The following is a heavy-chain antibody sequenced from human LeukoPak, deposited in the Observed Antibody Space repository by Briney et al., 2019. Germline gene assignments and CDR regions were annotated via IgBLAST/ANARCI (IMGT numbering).Heavy chain of an antibody. V-gene: IGHV4-39*01. CDR2: IYYSGST. Sequence: PSETLSLTCTVSGGSISSTSHYWGWIRQPPGKGLGCIGSIYYSGSTSYNPSLKSRVTISVDTSKNQFSLKLSSVTAADTAVYYCARHESIVMVVAARGFDYWGQGTLVTVSS. J-gene: IGHJ4*02. D-gene: IGHD2-15*01. CDR1: GGSISSTSHY. CDR3: ARHESIVMVVAARGFDY.